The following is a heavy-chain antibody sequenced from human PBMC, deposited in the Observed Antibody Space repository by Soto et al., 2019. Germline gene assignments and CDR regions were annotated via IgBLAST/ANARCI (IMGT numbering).Heavy chain of an antibody. CDR1: GGSISSSSYY. J-gene: IGHJ4*02. Sequence: SETLSLTCTVSGGSISSSSYYWGWIRQPPGKGLEWIGSIYYSGSTYYNPSLKSRVTISVDTSKNQFSLKLSSVTAANTAVYYCARPGGGDTLRYFDWSLHLVFDYWGQGTLVTVSS. D-gene: IGHD3-9*01. CDR2: IYYSGST. V-gene: IGHV4-39*01. CDR3: ARPGGGDTLRYFDWSLHLVFDY.